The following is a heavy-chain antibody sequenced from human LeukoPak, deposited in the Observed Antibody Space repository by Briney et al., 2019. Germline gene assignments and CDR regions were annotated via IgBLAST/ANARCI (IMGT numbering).Heavy chain of an antibody. D-gene: IGHD3-16*01. V-gene: IGHV4-59*01. CDR1: GGSISGYY. J-gene: IGHJ6*02. CDR2: IHYSGRA. CDR3: PRFGVDYDMGV. Sequence: SETLSLTCTVSGGSISGYYWTWVRQPPGKGLEWIGQIHYSGRADYNPSLKSRITISVDTSKNQMSLKLTSVTAADTAIYYCPRFGVDYDMGVWGQGTTVTVSS.